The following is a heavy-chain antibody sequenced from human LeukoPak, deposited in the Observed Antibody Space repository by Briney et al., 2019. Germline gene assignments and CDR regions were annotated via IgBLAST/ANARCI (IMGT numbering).Heavy chain of an antibody. CDR3: ARAKRGYCSGGSCFDY. V-gene: IGHV4-61*02. D-gene: IGHD2-15*01. J-gene: IGHJ4*02. CDR1: GVSISSGSYY. Sequence: SETLSLTCTVSGVSISSGSYYWSWIRQPAGKGLEWIGRIYTSGSTNSNPSLKSRVTISVDTSKNQFSLQLNSVTPEDTAVYYCARAKRGYCSGGSCFDYWGQGTLVTVSS. CDR2: IYTSGST.